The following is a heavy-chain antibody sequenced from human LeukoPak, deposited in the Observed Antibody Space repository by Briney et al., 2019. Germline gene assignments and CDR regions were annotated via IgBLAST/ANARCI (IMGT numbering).Heavy chain of an antibody. D-gene: IGHD3-22*01. CDR3: AREYGGAFYYDSSGFPDY. J-gene: IGHJ4*02. Sequence: GGSLRLSCAASGFTFSSYGMHWVRQAPGKGLEWVAFIRYDGSNKYYADSVKGRFTISRDNSKNTLYLQMNSLRAEDTAVYYCAREYGGAFYYDSSGFPDYWGQGTLVTVSS. CDR2: IRYDGSNK. CDR1: GFTFSSYG. V-gene: IGHV3-30*02.